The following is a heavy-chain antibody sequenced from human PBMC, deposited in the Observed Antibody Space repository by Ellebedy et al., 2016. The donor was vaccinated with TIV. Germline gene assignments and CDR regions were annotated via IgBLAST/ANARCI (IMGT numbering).Heavy chain of an antibody. J-gene: IGHJ4*02. CDR2: IYYSGST. CDR3: ARRVGARGLDY. V-gene: IGHV4-39*07. CDR1: GGSISSSSYY. Sequence: SETLSLTXTVSGGSISSSSYYWGWIRQPPGKGLEWIGSIYYSGSTYYNPSLKSRVTISVDTSKNQFSLKLSSVTAADTAVYYCARRVGARGLDYWGQGTLVTVSS. D-gene: IGHD1-26*01.